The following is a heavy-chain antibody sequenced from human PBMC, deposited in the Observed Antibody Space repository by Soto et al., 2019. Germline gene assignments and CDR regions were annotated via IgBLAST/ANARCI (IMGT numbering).Heavy chain of an antibody. V-gene: IGHV3-33*01. CDR2: IWDDGSNK. CDR3: ATALRITGWYHFDY. Sequence: QPGGTLRLSWAASGFTFSSYGMHWVRQAPGKGREWVAVIWDDGSNKYYADSVKGRFTISRDNSKNTLYLQMNSLRAEDTGVNYCATALRITGWYHFDYWGQVPLVAFCS. D-gene: IGHD6-19*01. J-gene: IGHJ4*02. CDR1: GFTFSSYG.